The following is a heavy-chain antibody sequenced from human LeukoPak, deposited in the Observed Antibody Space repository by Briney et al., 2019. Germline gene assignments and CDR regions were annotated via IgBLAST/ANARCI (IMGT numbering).Heavy chain of an antibody. CDR1: GFTVSSNY. V-gene: IGHV3-53*01. J-gene: IGHJ3*02. D-gene: IGHD2-2*01. Sequence: PGGSLRLSCAASGFTVSSNYMSWVRQAPGKGLEWVSVIYSGGSTYYADSVKGRFTISRDNSKNTLYLQMNSLRAEDTAVYYCAKDSPRDIVVVPAVEDAFDIWGQGTMVTVSS. CDR2: IYSGGST. CDR3: AKDSPRDIVVVPAVEDAFDI.